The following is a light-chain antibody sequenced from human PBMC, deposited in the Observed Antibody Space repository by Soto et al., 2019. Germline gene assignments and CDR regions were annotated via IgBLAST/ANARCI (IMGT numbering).Light chain of an antibody. V-gene: IGKV3-20*01. J-gene: IGKJ5*01. CDR1: QTATSNY. CDR3: QQYANSPIT. Sequence: EIVLTQSPGTLSLSPGETATLSCGASQTATSNYLAWYQQKLGQAPRLLIYGASNRATGIPGRFSASGSGTDFTLTITPLEPEDFAVYFCQQYANSPITFGQGTRLE. CDR2: GAS.